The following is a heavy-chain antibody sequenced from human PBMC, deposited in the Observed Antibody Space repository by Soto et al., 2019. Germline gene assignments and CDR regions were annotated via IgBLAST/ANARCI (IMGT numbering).Heavy chain of an antibody. V-gene: IGHV1-46*01. D-gene: IGHD3-16*02. CDR1: GYTFTSYY. CDR2: INPSGGSI. J-gene: IGHJ6*02. Sequence: GASVKVSCKASGYTFTSYYIHWVRQAPGQGLEWMGIINPSGGSISYAQKFQGRVTMTRDTSTSTVYMELSSLRSEDTAVYYCAGVAVSLIGMNYYGMDVWGQGTTVTVSS. CDR3: AGVAVSLIGMNYYGMDV.